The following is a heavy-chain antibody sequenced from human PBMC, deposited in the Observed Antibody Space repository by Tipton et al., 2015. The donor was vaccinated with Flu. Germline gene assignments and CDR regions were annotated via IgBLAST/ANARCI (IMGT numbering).Heavy chain of an antibody. J-gene: IGHJ1*01. CDR1: GGSFSGYS. CDR2: IIHSGST. CDR3: ARGGDANNSYFQH. D-gene: IGHD4/OR15-4a*01. Sequence: TLSLTCAVYGGSFSGYSWSWIRQPPGKGLEWIGEIIHSGSTNYNPSLKSRVTISVDTSKNQFSLTLNSGPAADTAVYYCARGGDANNSYFQHWGQGTLVTVSS. V-gene: IGHV4-34*01.